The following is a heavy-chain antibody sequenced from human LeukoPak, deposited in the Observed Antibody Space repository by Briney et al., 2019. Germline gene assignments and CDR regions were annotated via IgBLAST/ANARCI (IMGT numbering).Heavy chain of an antibody. D-gene: IGHD3-22*01. V-gene: IGHV4-31*03. CDR2: IYYSGST. Sequence: SETLSLTCTVSGGSISSSTYYWSWIRQHPGKGLEWIGYIYYSGSTFYNPSLKSRVTISVDTSKNQFSLKLNSVTAADTAVYYCARLEYYYDSSGSWGQGTLVTVSS. J-gene: IGHJ5*02. CDR3: ARLEYYYDSSGS. CDR1: GGSISSSTYY.